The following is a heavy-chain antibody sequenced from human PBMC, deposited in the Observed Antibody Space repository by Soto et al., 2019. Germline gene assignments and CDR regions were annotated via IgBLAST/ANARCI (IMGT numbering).Heavy chain of an antibody. CDR1: GYTFTGYY. J-gene: IGHJ4*02. CDR2: INPNSGGT. V-gene: IGHV1-2*04. CDR3: AVARFAVSEKNFDY. Sequence: ASVKVSCKASGYTFTGYYMHWVRQAPGQGLEWMGWINPNSGGTNYAQKFQGWVTMTRDTSTSTAYMELSSLRSEDTAVYYCAVARFAVSEKNFDYWGQGTLVTVSS. D-gene: IGHD5-12*01.